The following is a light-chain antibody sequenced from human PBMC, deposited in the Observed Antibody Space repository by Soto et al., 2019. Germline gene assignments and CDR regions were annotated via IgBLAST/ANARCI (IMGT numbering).Light chain of an antibody. V-gene: IGKV3-11*01. J-gene: IGKJ1*01. CDR3: QQRSNWPRT. CDR1: QNISSY. Sequence: IVLTQSPVTLSLSPGERATLSCRASQNISSYLIWYQQKPGQAPRLLMYDVSNRATGIPARFSGSGSGTDFTLTISSLEPEDLAVYYCQQRSNWPRTFDQGTKVDIK. CDR2: DVS.